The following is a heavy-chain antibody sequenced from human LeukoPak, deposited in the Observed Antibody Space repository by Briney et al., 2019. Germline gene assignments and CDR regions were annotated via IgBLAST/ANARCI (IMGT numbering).Heavy chain of an antibody. D-gene: IGHD5-18*01. CDR2: IYYGGST. CDR3: ARTGTAMVYYYGMDV. J-gene: IGHJ6*02. V-gene: IGHV4-59*01. Sequence: SETLSLTCTVSGGSISSYYWSWIRQPPGKGLEWIGYIYYGGSTNYNPSLKSRVTISVDTSKNQFSLKLSSVTAADTAVYYCARTGTAMVYYYGMDVWGQGTTVTVSS. CDR1: GGSISSYY.